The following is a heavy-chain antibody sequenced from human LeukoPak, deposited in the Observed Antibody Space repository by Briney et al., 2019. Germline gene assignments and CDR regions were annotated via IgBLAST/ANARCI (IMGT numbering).Heavy chain of an antibody. V-gene: IGHV1-18*01. Sequence: VASVKVSCKASGYTFTSYGISWVRQAPGQGLERMGWISAYNGNTNYAQKLQGRVTMTTDTSTSTAYMELRSLRSDDTAVYYCASATTGHRDAFDIWGQGTMVTVSS. D-gene: IGHD1-1*01. CDR1: GYTFTSYG. CDR2: ISAYNGNT. CDR3: ASATTGHRDAFDI. J-gene: IGHJ3*02.